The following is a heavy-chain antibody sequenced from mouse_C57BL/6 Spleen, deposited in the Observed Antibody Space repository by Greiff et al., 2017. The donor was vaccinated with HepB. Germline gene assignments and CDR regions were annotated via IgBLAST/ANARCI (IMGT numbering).Heavy chain of an antibody. CDR3: ARDWDAWFAY. CDR1: GYTFTSYW. CDR2: IVPNSGGT. D-gene: IGHD4-1*01. Sequence: QVQLQQPGAELVKPGASVKLSCKASGYTFTSYWMHWVKQRPGRGLEWIGRIVPNSGGTKYNEKFKSKATLTVDKPSSTAYMQLSSLTSEDSAVYYCARDWDAWFAYWGQGTLVTVSA. J-gene: IGHJ3*01. V-gene: IGHV1-72*01.